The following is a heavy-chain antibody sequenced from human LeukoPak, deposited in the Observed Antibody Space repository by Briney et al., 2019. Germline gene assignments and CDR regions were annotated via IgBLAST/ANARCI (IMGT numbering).Heavy chain of an antibody. CDR1: SYSISSGYY. J-gene: IGHJ4*02. CDR2: IYHSGNT. Sequence: SETLSLTCTVSSYSISSGYYWGWIRQTPGKGLEWIGSIYHSGNTYYSPPLKSRITISIDTSKNQFSLKLSSVTAADTAVYYCARDPGAGNFDYWGQGTLVTVSS. CDR3: ARDPGAGNFDY. D-gene: IGHD3-10*01. V-gene: IGHV4-38-2*02.